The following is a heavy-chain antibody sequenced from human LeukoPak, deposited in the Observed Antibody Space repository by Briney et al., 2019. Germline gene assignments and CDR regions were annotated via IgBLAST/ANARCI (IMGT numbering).Heavy chain of an antibody. D-gene: IGHD4-17*01. CDR3: TRRLMTTVYDY. CDR2: IRSKANDHAT. V-gene: IGHV3-73*01. J-gene: IGHJ4*02. Sequence: GGSLRLSCAGSGFTFSGSAMHWVRQSPGKGLEWVGRIRSKANDHATAYAASVRGRFTISRDDSENTAYLQMNSLKTEDTAIYYCTRRLMTTVYDYWGQGTLVTVSS. CDR1: GFTFSGSA.